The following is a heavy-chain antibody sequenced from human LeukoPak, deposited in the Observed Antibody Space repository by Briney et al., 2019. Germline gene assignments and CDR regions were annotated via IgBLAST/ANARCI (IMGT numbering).Heavy chain of an antibody. D-gene: IGHD1-26*01. V-gene: IGHV3-23*01. CDR2: ISGGGGST. J-gene: IGHJ4*02. Sequence: GGSLRLSCAASGFSLSSNYMNWVRQAPGKGLEWVSTISGGGGSTYYADSVKGRFTISRDNSKNTLYLQVNSLRAEDTAVYYCAKGGKWDVTPFDYWGQGTLVTVSS. CDR3: AKGGKWDVTPFDY. CDR1: GFSLSSNY.